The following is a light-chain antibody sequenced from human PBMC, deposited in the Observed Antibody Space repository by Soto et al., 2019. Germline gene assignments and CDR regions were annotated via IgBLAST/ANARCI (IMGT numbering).Light chain of an antibody. CDR2: DAS. J-gene: IGKJ1*01. Sequence: EIVMTQSPATLSVSPGERATLSCRASQSVSSNLAWYQQKPGQAPRLLIYDASNRATGIPARFSGSGSGTDFTLTISSLEPEHFAVYYCQQRSNWLGTFGQGTKVDIK. CDR1: QSVSSN. CDR3: QQRSNWLGT. V-gene: IGKV3-11*01.